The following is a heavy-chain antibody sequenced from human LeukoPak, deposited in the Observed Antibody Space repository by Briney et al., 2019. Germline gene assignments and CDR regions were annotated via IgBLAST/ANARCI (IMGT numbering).Heavy chain of an antibody. CDR2: ISSSSNTI. Sequence: GGSLRLSCAASGFIFDSYNMNSVRQAPGKGLEWVSHISSSSNTIYYADSVKGRFTISRDNAKNSLFLQMNSLRDEDTAVYYCARALSQYYYDSSSAYWGQGTLVTVSS. J-gene: IGHJ4*02. V-gene: IGHV3-48*02. CDR3: ARALSQYYYDSSSAY. D-gene: IGHD3-22*01. CDR1: GFIFDSYN.